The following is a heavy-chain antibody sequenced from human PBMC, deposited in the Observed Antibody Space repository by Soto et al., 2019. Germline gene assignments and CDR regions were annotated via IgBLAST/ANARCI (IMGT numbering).Heavy chain of an antibody. CDR1: GGSISSGSYY. CDR2: IYYSGST. V-gene: IGHV4-39*01. Sequence: SETLSLTCTVSGGSISSGSYYWGWIRQPPGKGLEWIGSIYYSGSTYYNPSLKSRVTISVDTSKKQFSLKLSSVSAADTAVYYCARYGSGSYLWFDPWGQGTLVNVS. D-gene: IGHD3-10*01. CDR3: ARYGSGSYLWFDP. J-gene: IGHJ5*02.